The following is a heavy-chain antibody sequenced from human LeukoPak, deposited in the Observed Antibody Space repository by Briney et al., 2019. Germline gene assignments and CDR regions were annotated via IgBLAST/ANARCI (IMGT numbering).Heavy chain of an antibody. CDR1: GASINRSSFY. CDR2: INYSGST. Sequence: SETLSLTCTVSGASINRSSFYWAWIRQPPGEGLACIGTINYSGSTYYNPSLKSRVTMSVDTSKNHFSLKLNSVTAADTAMYYCARSPGDVFDVWGQGTLVTISS. V-gene: IGHV4-39*02. CDR3: ARSPGDVFDV. J-gene: IGHJ3*01.